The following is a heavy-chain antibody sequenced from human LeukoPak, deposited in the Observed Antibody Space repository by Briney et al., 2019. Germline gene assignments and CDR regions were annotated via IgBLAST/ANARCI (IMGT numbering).Heavy chain of an antibody. CDR2: IFYTGTT. CDR1: GGSISNSNYY. Sequence: SETLSLTCTVSGGSISNSNYYWGWIRQPPGKELEWIGNIFYTGTTYYNPSLKSRVTIAVDTSKNQFSLKLSSVTAADTAVYYCARNAQPNSYGTRTAFDIWGQGTMVTVSS. V-gene: IGHV4-39*01. CDR3: ARNAQPNSYGTRTAFDI. D-gene: IGHD5-18*01. J-gene: IGHJ3*02.